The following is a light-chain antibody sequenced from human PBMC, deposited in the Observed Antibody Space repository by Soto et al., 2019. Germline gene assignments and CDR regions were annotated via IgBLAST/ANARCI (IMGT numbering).Light chain of an antibody. V-gene: IGKV1-5*01. CDR1: QSISSW. CDR3: QQYNTYPWT. J-gene: IGKJ1*01. CDR2: DAS. Sequence: DIPVTQSPSTVSASVGDRVTFTCRASQSISSWLAWYQQKPGRAPKLLIYDASTLESGVPSRFSGSGSGTEFTLTISRLQPDDFATYYCQQYNTYPWTFGQGTKVEIK.